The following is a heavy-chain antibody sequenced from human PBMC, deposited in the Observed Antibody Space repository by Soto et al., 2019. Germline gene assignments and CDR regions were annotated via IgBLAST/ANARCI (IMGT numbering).Heavy chain of an antibody. CDR2: ISYDGNTQ. CDR1: GFIFSGYA. D-gene: IGHD3-9*01. V-gene: IGHV3-30-3*01. CDR3: AKETNAYEINF. J-gene: IGHJ4*02. Sequence: QVQLVESGGGVVQPGGSLRLSCAASGFIFSGYAMHWVRQAPGKGLEWVAVISYDGNTQYYADSVKGRFTVSRDNSNNILYVEMNNLRDEDTAMYYCAKETNAYEINFWGQGTLVPVSP.